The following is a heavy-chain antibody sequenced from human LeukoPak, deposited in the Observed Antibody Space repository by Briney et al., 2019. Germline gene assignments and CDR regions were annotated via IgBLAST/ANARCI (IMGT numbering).Heavy chain of an antibody. CDR3: ARDLDYYDSSGSGWFDP. Sequence: ASVKVSCKASGYTFTAYYMHWVRQTPGQGLEWLGWINPKSDFTKYSQKFQGRVTMTRDTSSSTVYMELRSLRSDDTAVYYCARDLDYYDSSGSGWFDPWGQGTLVTVSS. CDR1: GYTFTAYY. J-gene: IGHJ5*02. CDR2: INPKSDFT. D-gene: IGHD3-22*01. V-gene: IGHV1-2*02.